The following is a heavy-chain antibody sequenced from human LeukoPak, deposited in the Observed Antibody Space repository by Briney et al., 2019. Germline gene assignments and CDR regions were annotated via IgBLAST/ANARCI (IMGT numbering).Heavy chain of an antibody. J-gene: IGHJ6*04. V-gene: IGHV1-24*01. CDR3: ATTQAMVRGVSLRYYYGMDV. Sequence: ASVKVSCKVSGYTLTELSMHWVRQAPGKGLEWMGGFDPEDGETIYAQKFQGRVTMTEDTSTDTAYMELSSLRSEDTAVYYCATTQAMVRGVSLRYYYGMDVWGKGTTVTVSS. D-gene: IGHD3-10*01. CDR2: FDPEDGET. CDR1: GYTLTELS.